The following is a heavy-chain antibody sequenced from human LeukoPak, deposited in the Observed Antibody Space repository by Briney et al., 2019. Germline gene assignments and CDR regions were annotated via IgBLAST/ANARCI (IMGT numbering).Heavy chain of an antibody. CDR2: ISAYNGNT. D-gene: IGHD3-10*01. V-gene: IGHV1-18*01. CDR1: GYTFTSYG. CDR3: AREWVEYYYGSGSPRVLDY. Sequence: ASVKVSCKASGYTFTSYGISWVRQAPGQGLEWMGWISAYNGNTNYAQKLQGRVTMTTDTSTSTAYMEPRSLRSDDTAVYYCAREWVEYYYGSGSPRVLDYWGQGTLVTVSS. J-gene: IGHJ4*02.